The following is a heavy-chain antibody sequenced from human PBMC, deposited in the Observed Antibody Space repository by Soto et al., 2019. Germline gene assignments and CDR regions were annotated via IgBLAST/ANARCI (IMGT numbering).Heavy chain of an antibody. CDR3: ASDRVVGATTAEVDAFDI. V-gene: IGHV3-33*04. D-gene: IGHD1-26*01. Sequence: GGSLRLSCAASGFTFSSYGMHWIRQAPEKGLEKVTVIWYEGSNKYYADSVKGRFTISRDISKNTLYLQMKSLRAEDTTVYYCASDRVVGATTAEVDAFDIWGQGTMVTVSS. CDR2: IWYEGSNK. J-gene: IGHJ3*02. CDR1: GFTFSSYG.